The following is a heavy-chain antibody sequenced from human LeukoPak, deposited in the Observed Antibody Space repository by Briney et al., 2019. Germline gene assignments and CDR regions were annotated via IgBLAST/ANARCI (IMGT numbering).Heavy chain of an antibody. Sequence: LSLTCAVYGGSFRGYYWSWIRQPPGKGLEWVAVIWYDGSKKYYADFVKGRFTISRDNSKNTLHLQMNSLRAEDTAVYYCARVPRRGGEDAFDIWGQGTMVTVSS. CDR1: GGSFRGYY. CDR2: IWYDGSKK. J-gene: IGHJ3*02. V-gene: IGHV3-33*08. D-gene: IGHD7-27*01. CDR3: ARVPRRGGEDAFDI.